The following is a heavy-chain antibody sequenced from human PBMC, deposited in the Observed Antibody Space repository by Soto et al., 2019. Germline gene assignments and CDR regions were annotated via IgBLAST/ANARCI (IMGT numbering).Heavy chain of an antibody. V-gene: IGHV3-30*04. CDR3: ARGPESGDF. J-gene: IGHJ4*02. Sequence: QVQLVESGGGGVQPGRSLRLSCATSGFTFSTFSMHWVRQAPGKGLEWVAHISYDGSEKDYADSVKGRFTISRDNSDNTLFLQMNSLTSEDTGVYYCARGPESGDFWGQGTLVTVPS. CDR2: ISYDGSEK. CDR1: GFTFSTFS. D-gene: IGHD1-26*01.